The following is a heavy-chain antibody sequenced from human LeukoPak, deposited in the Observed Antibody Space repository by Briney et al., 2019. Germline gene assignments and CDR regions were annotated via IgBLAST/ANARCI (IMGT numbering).Heavy chain of an antibody. D-gene: IGHD3-10*02. V-gene: IGHV4-59*01. Sequence: SETLSLTCTVSGASISNYYWTWIRQPPGKGLEWIGYIYYSGSTNYRPSLKSRVTISVDTSKNQVSLRLRSVTAADTAVYYCAELGITRIGGVWGKGTTVTISS. CDR1: GASISNYY. CDR2: IYYSGST. CDR3: AELGITRIGGV. J-gene: IGHJ6*04.